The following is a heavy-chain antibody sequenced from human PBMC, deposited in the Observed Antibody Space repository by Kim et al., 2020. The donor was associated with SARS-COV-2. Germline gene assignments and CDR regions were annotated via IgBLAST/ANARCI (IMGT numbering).Heavy chain of an antibody. D-gene: IGHD5-12*01. CDR2: IIPIFGTA. CDR1: GGTFSSYA. CDR3: GYSGYDRRNDY. V-gene: IGHV1-69*13. Sequence: SVKVSCKASGGTFSSYAISWVRQAPGQGLEWMGGIIPIFGTANYAQKFQGRVTITADESTSTAYMELSSLRSEDTAVYYCGYSGYDRRNDYWGQGTLVTVSS. J-gene: IGHJ4*02.